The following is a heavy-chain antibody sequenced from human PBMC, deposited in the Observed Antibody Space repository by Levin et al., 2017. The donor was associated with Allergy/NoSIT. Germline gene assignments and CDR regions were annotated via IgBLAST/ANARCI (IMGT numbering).Heavy chain of an antibody. V-gene: IGHV4-59*01. CDR3: ARGLFYGSGSYYLWDY. CDR2: IYYSGST. D-gene: IGHD3-10*01. Sequence: SETLSLTCTVSGGSISSYYWSWIRQPPGKGLEWIGYIYYSGSTNYNPSLKSRVTISVDTSKNQFTLKLSSVTAADTAVYYCARGLFYGSGSYYLWDYWGQGTLVTVSS. CDR1: GGSISSYY. J-gene: IGHJ4*02.